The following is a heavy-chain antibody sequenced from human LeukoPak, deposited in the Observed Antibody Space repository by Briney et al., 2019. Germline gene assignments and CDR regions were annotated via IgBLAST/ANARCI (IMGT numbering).Heavy chain of an antibody. J-gene: IGHJ5*02. D-gene: IGHD6-13*01. Sequence: GGSLRLSCAASGFTFSSYAMSWVRQAPGKGLECVSAIIGSGGSTYYADSVKGRFTISRDNSKSTLYLQMSSLRAEDTALYYCAKDPSSSSPSFWFDPWGQGTLVTVSS. CDR2: IIGSGGST. CDR3: AKDPSSSSPSFWFDP. V-gene: IGHV3-23*01. CDR1: GFTFSSYA.